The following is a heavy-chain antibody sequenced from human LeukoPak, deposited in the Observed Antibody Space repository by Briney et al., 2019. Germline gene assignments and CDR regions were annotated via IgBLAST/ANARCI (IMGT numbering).Heavy chain of an antibody. V-gene: IGHV4-61*02. CDR1: GGSISSGSYY. D-gene: IGHD3-10*01. Sequence: SETLSLTCTVSGGSISSGSYYWSWIRQPAGKGLEWIGRIHTSGSTNYNPSLKSRVTISVDTSKNQFSLKLSSVTAADTAVYYCARECITMVRGVITAFDYWGQGTLVTVSS. CDR3: ARECITMVRGVITAFDY. CDR2: IHTSGST. J-gene: IGHJ4*02.